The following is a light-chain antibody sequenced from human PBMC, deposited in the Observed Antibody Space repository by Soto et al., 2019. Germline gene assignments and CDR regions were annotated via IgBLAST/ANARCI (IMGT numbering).Light chain of an antibody. Sequence: QAVVTQETSFSVSPGGTVTLTCDLSSGSVSTSYYPSWYQQTPGQAPRTLIYNTNTRSSGVPDRFSGSILGNKAALTITGAQAEDDSDYYCMLYLGDGVWVFGGGTKLTVL. V-gene: IGLV8-61*01. CDR3: MLYLGDGVWV. J-gene: IGLJ3*02. CDR2: NTN. CDR1: SGSVSTSYY.